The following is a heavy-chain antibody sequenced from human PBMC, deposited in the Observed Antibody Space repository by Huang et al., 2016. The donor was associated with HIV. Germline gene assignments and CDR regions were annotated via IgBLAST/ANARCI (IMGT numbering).Heavy chain of an antibody. J-gene: IGHJ4*02. Sequence: QVQLVESGGGVVQPGGSLRLSCAASGFTFATYGMHWVRQAPGKGLEWVAFIRADATDKYYAASVKGRFTASRDKSKNTLFLHMNSLRPEDTALYYCAKIPPLHANLATSGPGPVDYWGQGTLVTVSS. CDR2: IRADATDK. CDR3: AKIPPLHANLATSGPGPVDY. D-gene: IGHD6-13*01. CDR1: GFTFATYG. V-gene: IGHV3-30*02.